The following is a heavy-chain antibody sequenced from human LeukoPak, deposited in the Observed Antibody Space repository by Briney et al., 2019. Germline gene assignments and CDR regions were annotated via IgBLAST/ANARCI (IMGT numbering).Heavy chain of an antibody. Sequence: PGGSLRLSCAASGVTLSDHHVDWVRQAPGKGLEGVGRTRDKARSYRTEYAASVDGSFTISRDDSKNAVYLQMNSLKTEDTAVYYCARDGGEGDNSAFDIWGQGTVVTVSS. V-gene: IGHV3-72*01. J-gene: IGHJ3*02. D-gene: IGHD3-16*01. CDR1: GVTLSDHH. CDR2: TRDKARSYRT. CDR3: ARDGGEGDNSAFDI.